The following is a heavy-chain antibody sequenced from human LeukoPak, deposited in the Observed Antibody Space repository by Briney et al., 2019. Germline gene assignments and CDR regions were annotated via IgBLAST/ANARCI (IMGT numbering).Heavy chain of an antibody. J-gene: IGHJ4*02. V-gene: IGHV3-23*01. D-gene: IGHD2-15*01. CDR3: AKDHRRVVPTPYYFDY. CDR2: ISGSGGDT. CDR1: GFTFSSYA. Sequence: GGSLRLSCAAFGFTFSSYAMGWVRQAPGKGLEWVSAISGSGGDTYYADSVKGRFTISRDNSKNTLYLQMNSLRAEDTAVYYCAKDHRRVVPTPYYFDYWGQGTLVTVSS.